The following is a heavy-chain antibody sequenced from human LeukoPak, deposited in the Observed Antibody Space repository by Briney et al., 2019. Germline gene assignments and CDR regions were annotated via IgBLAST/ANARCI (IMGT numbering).Heavy chain of an antibody. D-gene: IGHD1-1*01. Sequence: PSETLPLTCTVPGYSISSGYYWGWIRQPPGKGLEWIGYIAHSGSAYYNPSLKSRLTIILDTSKNQFSLRLSSVTAADTAVYYCGRSNGYNPDWGQGTLVTVSS. CDR1: GYSISSGYY. J-gene: IGHJ4*02. V-gene: IGHV4-38-2*02. CDR3: GRSNGYNPD. CDR2: IAHSGSA.